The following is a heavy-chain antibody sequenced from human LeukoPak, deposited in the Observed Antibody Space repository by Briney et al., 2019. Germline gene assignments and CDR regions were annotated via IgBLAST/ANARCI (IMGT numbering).Heavy chain of an antibody. V-gene: IGHV3-21*01. Sequence: PGGSLRLSCAASGFTFSSYSMNWVRQAPGKGLEWVSSISSSSSYIYYADSVKGRFTISRDNAKNSLYLQMNSLRAENTAVYYCARDGPMATGGDWGQGTLVTVSS. CDR2: ISSSSSYI. CDR3: ARDGPMATGGD. D-gene: IGHD5-24*01. J-gene: IGHJ4*02. CDR1: GFTFSSYS.